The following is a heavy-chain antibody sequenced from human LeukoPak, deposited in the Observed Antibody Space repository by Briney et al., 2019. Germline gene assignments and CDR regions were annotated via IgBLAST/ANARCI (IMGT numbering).Heavy chain of an antibody. CDR2: ISGSGRST. J-gene: IGHJ4*02. CDR3: AKGGGLRLIAVSLWFDY. D-gene: IGHD6-19*01. CDR1: GFTFSDYA. Sequence: GGPLRLSCAASGFTFSDYAMSWVRQAPGKGLEWVSAISGSGRSTYYADSVKGRFTISRDNSKNTLSLQMNSLRVEDTAVYYCAKGGGLRLIAVSLWFDYWGQGTQVTVSA. V-gene: IGHV3-23*01.